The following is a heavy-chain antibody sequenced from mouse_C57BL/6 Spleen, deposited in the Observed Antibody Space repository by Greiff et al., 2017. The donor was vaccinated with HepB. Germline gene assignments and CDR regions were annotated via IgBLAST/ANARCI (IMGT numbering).Heavy chain of an antibody. CDR1: GFTINAYY. CDR2: IDPEDGDT. J-gene: IGHJ4*01. Sequence: VQLQQSGAELVKPGASVKVSCTASGFTINAYYMHWVKQRAEQGLEWIGRIDPEDGDTKYAPKFQGKATITADTSSNTAYLQLSSLTSEDTAVYYCAVQYCTSPYAMDYWGQGTSVTVSS. CDR3: AVQYCTSPYAMDY. D-gene: IGHD6-1*01. V-gene: IGHV14-2*01.